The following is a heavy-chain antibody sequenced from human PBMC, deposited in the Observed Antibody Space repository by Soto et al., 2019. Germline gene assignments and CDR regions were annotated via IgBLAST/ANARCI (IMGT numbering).Heavy chain of an antibody. CDR2: ISGISRHT. J-gene: IGHJ4*02. V-gene: IGHV3-23*01. Sequence: PGGSLRLSCAASGFTFSTFAMGWVRQDPGKGLEWVSLISGISRHTYYADSVKGRFTISRDDSKNILYLQRNSLRAEDTAVYYCATQDFRGITGTTWGQGTLVTVSS. CDR1: GFTFSTFA. CDR3: ATQDFRGITGTT. D-gene: IGHD1-20*01.